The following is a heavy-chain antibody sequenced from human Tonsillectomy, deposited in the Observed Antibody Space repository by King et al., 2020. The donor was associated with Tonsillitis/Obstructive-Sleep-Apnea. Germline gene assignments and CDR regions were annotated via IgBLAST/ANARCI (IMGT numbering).Heavy chain of an antibody. CDR1: GFTVSGDY. Sequence: VQLVESGGGLIQPGGSLRLSCAASGFTVSGDYMTWVRQAPGKGLEWVSIIYRNGSTYYPDSVKGRFTISRDNSKNTLYLQMSSLRAEGTAVYYCARMNLVVDWGQGTLVTVSS. CDR2: IYRNGST. CDR3: ARMNLVVD. J-gene: IGHJ4*02. V-gene: IGHV3-53*01. D-gene: IGHD2-2*01.